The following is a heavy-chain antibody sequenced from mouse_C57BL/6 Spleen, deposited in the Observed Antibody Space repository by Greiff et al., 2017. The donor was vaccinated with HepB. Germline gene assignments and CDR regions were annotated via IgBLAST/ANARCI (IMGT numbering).Heavy chain of an antibody. J-gene: IGHJ4*01. V-gene: IGHV1-54*01. CDR3: ARHGSSPYYAMDY. CDR2: INPGSGGT. Sequence: VKLQESGAELVRPGTSVKVSCKASGYAFTNYLIEWVKQRPGQGLEWIGVINPGSGGTNYNEKFKGKATLTADKSSSTAYMQLSSLTSEDSAVYFCARHGSSPYYAMDYWGQGTSVTVSS. CDR1: GYAFTNYL. D-gene: IGHD1-1*01.